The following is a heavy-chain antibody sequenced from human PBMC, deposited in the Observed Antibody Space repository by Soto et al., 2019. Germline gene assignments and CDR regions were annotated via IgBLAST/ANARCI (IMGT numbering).Heavy chain of an antibody. J-gene: IGHJ6*02. D-gene: IGHD2-2*01. CDR3: ARTQYQYTMDV. CDR2: INPYSGGT. CDR1: GYTFTDYY. Sequence: VASVKVSCKASGYTFTDYYIHWVRQAPGQGLEWMGWINPYSGGTNYAQRFQGWVTMTRDTSISTAYMELSRLTSDDTAVYYCARTQYQYTMDVWGQGTTVTSP. V-gene: IGHV1-2*04.